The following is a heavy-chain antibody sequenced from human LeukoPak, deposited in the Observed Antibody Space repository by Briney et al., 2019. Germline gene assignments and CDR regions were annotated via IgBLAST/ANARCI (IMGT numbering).Heavy chain of an antibody. J-gene: IGHJ4*02. CDR1: GFTFTREA. CDR3: AGGYSSGWFPQ. D-gene: IGHD6-19*01. CDR2: ISGTGGST. Sequence: GRSLRPFSSASGFTFTREAMSSVCHAPGKGPLWVSAISGTGGSTYYAASVKGRFTISRDNSKNTLYLQMNSLRAEDTAVYYCAGGYSSGWFPQWGQGTLVTVSS. V-gene: IGHV3-23*01.